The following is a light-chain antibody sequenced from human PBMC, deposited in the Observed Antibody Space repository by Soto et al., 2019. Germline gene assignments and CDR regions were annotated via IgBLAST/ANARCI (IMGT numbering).Light chain of an antibody. V-gene: IGKV3-11*01. CDR1: QSVSSY. J-gene: IGKJ3*01. CDR3: QRRSN. CDR2: DAS. Sequence: EIVLTQSPATLSLSPGERATLSCRASQSVSSYLAWYQQKPGQAPRLLIYDASNRATGIPARFSGSGSGTDFTLTISSLEPEDFEVYYCQRRSNFGPGTKVDIK.